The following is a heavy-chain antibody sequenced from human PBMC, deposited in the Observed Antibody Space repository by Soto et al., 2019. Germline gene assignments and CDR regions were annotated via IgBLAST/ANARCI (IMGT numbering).Heavy chain of an antibody. CDR2: ISSYAGNTYYQHSANT. J-gene: IGHJ6*02. CDR3: ASYHASITIFGVVNYYYGMDV. CDR1: GYNFTNYH. V-gene: IGHV1-18*04. Sequence: ASVKVSCKSSGYNFTNYHIHWVRQAPGQGLEWMGWISSYAGNTYYQHSANTEYAQKFQGRVSLTTDTSTTTAYLELRGLRSEDTDVYYCASYHASITIFGVVNYYYGMDVWGQGTTVTVSS. D-gene: IGHD3-3*01.